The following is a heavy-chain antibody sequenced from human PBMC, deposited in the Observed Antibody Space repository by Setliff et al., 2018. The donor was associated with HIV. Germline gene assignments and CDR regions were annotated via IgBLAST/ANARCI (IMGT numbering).Heavy chain of an antibody. CDR2: IYYSGNT. CDR1: GGSLSSSNYY. Sequence: SETLSLTCTVSGGSLSSSNYYCGWIRQPPGKGLEWIGSIYYSGNTYYNPSLKSRVTISVDTSKNQFSLKLTSVTAADTAVYYCARHYGAVKSVVTVVAKYFPHWGQGTLVTVSS. J-gene: IGHJ1*01. V-gene: IGHV4-39*01. D-gene: IGHD2-21*02. CDR3: ARHYGAVKSVVTVVAKYFPH.